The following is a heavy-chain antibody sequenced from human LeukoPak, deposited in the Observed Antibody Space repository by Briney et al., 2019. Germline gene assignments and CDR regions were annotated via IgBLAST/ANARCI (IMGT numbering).Heavy chain of an antibody. CDR1: GGSISSYY. CDR2: VSYTGTT. Sequence: RTSETLSLTCTVSGGSISSYYWDWIRQPPGKGLEWIGYVSYTGTTNYNPSLNSRVTISVDTSKNQFSLKLSSVTAADTAVYYCARQGLPGYYYGMDVWGQGTTVTVSS. CDR3: ARQGLPGYYYGMDV. V-gene: IGHV4-59*08. J-gene: IGHJ6*02. D-gene: IGHD3-10*01.